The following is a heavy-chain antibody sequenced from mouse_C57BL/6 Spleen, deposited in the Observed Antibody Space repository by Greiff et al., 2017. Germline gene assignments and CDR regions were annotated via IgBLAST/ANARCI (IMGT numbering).Heavy chain of an antibody. CDR2: INPSTGGT. D-gene: IGHD1-1*01. Sequence: EVKLVESGPELVKPGASVKISCKASGYSFTGYYMNWVKQSPEKSLEWIGEINPSTGGTTYNQKFKAKATLTVDKSSSTAYMQLKSLTSEDSAVYYCARSPLYGRSYDYAMDYWGQGTSVTVSS. CDR3: ARSPLYGRSYDYAMDY. V-gene: IGHV1-42*01. CDR1: GYSFTGYY. J-gene: IGHJ4*01.